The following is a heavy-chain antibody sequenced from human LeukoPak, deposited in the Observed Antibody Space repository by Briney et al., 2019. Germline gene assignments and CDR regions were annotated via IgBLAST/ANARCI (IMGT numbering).Heavy chain of an antibody. D-gene: IGHD6-6*01. V-gene: IGHV3-9*01. CDR1: GFTFDDYA. CDR2: ISWNSGSI. J-gene: IGHJ4*02. Sequence: PGGSLRLSCAASGFTFDDYAMHWVRQAPGKGLEWVSGISWNSGSIAYAGSVKGRFTISRDNAKNSLYLQMNSLRAEDTALYYCAKDKYSSSSYALFDYWGQGTLVSLSS. CDR3: AKDKYSSSSYALFDY.